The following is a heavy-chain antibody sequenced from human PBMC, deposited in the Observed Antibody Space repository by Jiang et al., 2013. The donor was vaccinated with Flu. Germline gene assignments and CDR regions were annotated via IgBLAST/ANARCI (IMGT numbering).Heavy chain of an antibody. D-gene: IGHD1-26*01. CDR2: ISAYNGNT. CDR1: GFTFTSSA. V-gene: IGHV1-18*01. Sequence: GAEVKKPGTSVKVSCKASGFTFTSSAMQWVRQARGQRLEWIGWISAYNGNTNYAQKLQGRVTMTTDTSTSTAYMELRSLRSDDTAVYYCARVGIVGATTDYWGQGTLVTVSS. J-gene: IGHJ4*02. CDR3: ARVGIVGATTDY.